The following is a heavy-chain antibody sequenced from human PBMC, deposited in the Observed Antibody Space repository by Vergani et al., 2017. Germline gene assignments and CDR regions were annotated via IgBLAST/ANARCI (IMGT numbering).Heavy chain of an antibody. Sequence: VHLLESGGGLIQPGGSLRISCVASRSTFKTYGMHWVRQAPGKGLEWVGLIYYDGSNAYYADSVKGRFTISRDNSKNTLYLQMSSLRAEDTAVYYCARDQIPAAIRLNVGNYMDVWGKGTTVIVSS. V-gene: IGHV3-33*01. CDR3: ARDQIPAAIRLNVGNYMDV. CDR1: RSTFKTYG. CDR2: IYYDGSNA. D-gene: IGHD2-2*02. J-gene: IGHJ6*03.